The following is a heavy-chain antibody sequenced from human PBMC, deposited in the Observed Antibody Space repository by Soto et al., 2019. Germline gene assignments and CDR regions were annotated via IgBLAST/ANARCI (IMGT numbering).Heavy chain of an antibody. Sequence: GGSLRLSCAASGFTFSSYGMHWVRQAPGKGLEWVAVIWYDGSNKYYADSVKGRFTISRDNSKNTLYLQMNSLRAEDTAVYYCARDYGYNWFDPWGQGTLVTVSS. CDR3: ARDYGYNWFDP. CDR2: IWYDGSNK. J-gene: IGHJ5*02. CDR1: GFTFSSYG. V-gene: IGHV3-33*01. D-gene: IGHD3-10*01.